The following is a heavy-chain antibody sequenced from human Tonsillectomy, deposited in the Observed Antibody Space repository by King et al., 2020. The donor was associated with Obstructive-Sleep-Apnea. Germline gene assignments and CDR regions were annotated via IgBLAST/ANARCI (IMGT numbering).Heavy chain of an antibody. V-gene: IGHV4-59*01. CDR1: GGSTSSYY. CDR3: ARINYFYGMDV. CDR2: IYYSGST. Sequence: LQLQESGPGLVKPSETLSLTCTVSGGSTSSYYWSWIRQPPGKGLEWIGYIYYSGSTNYNPSLKSRVTFFLDTSKNQFSLKLRSVTAADTAVYYCARINYFYGMDVWGQGTTVTVSS. J-gene: IGHJ6*02.